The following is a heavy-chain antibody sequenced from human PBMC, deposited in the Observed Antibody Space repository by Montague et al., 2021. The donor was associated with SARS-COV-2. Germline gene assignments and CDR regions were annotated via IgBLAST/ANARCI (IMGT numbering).Heavy chain of an antibody. J-gene: IGHJ4*02. CDR3: ARSRANVPSRPGFDY. CDR1: GASVASGNFH. CDR2: VYYTGHT. Sequence: SETLSLTCTVSGASVASGNFHWSWIRQPPGKGLEWIGYVYYTGHTNYNPSLESRVTMPVDPSKNQFSLTLTSVTAADTAVYYCARSRANVPSRPGFDYWGQGALVTVSS. D-gene: IGHD6-6*01. V-gene: IGHV4-61*01.